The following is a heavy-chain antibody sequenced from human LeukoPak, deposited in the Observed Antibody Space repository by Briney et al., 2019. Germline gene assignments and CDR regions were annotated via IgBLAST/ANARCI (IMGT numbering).Heavy chain of an antibody. CDR3: ARDMTPVTTNS. Sequence: PGGSLRLSCAASGFTFSSYAMHWVRQAPGKGLEWVAVISYDGSNKYYADSVKGRFTISRDNSKNTLYVQMNSLRAEDTAVYYCARDMTPVTTNSGAQGPLAPFS. CDR1: GFTFSSYA. V-gene: IGHV3-30-3*01. J-gene: IGHJ4*02. D-gene: IGHD4-17*01. CDR2: ISYDGSNK.